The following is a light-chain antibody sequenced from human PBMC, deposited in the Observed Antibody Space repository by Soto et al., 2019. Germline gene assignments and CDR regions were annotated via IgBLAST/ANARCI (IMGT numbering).Light chain of an antibody. CDR3: QQYNTYMLT. Sequence: DIQMTQSPSTLSASVGDRVTITCLTSQSISNWLAWYQQKPGKAPELLIYDVSNLESGVPSRFSGSGSGTEFTPTISSLQPDDFAASYCQQYNTYMLTFGGGTKVEIK. V-gene: IGKV1-5*01. CDR1: QSISNW. J-gene: IGKJ4*01. CDR2: DVS.